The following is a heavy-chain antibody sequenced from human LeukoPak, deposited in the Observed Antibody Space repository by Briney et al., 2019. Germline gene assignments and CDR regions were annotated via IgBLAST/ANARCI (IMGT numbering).Heavy chain of an antibody. Sequence: GGSLRLSCAASGFTFSSYWMSWVRQAPGKGLEWVANIKQDGSEEYYVDSVKGRFTISRDNAKNSLYLQMNSLRAEDTAVFYCARDRRRLQTPYYYYYYMDVWGKGTTVTISS. D-gene: IGHD1-14*01. CDR1: GFTFSSYW. V-gene: IGHV3-7*01. CDR2: IKQDGSEE. J-gene: IGHJ6*03. CDR3: ARDRRRLQTPYYYYYYMDV.